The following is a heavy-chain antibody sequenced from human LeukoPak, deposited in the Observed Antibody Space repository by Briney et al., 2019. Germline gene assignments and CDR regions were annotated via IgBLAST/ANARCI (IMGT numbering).Heavy chain of an antibody. J-gene: IGHJ6*04. CDR2: ISYDGSNK. D-gene: IGHD3-10*01. CDR1: GFTFSSFV. V-gene: IGHV3-30*18. Sequence: PGGPLRLSCGACGFTFSSFVVHYVREAPGKGVEGVAVISYDGSNKYYVDYVKGRFTISRDNSKNTLYLQMNSLRAEDTAVYYCAKDLYYGSAHYGMDVWGKGTTVTVSS. CDR3: AKDLYYGSAHYGMDV.